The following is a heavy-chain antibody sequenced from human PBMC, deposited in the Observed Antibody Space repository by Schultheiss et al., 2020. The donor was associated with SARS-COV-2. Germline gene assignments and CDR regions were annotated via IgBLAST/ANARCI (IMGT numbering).Heavy chain of an antibody. J-gene: IGHJ4*02. CDR2: IIPMFGTA. CDR3: ARDPSPGKYSNGLGFDY. V-gene: IGHV1-69*06. D-gene: IGHD5-18*01. CDR1: GGTFSSYA. Sequence: SVKVSCKASGGTFSSYAISWVRQAPGQGLEWMGGIIPMFGTANYAQRFQDRVTITADKSTSTAYMELSSLRSEDTAVYFCARDPSPGKYSNGLGFDYWGQGTLVTVSS.